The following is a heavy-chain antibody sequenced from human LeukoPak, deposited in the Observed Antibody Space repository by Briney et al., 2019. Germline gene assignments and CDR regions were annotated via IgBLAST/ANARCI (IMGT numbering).Heavy chain of an antibody. CDR3: VRDDDRPDNGLDY. V-gene: IGHV3-7*01. CDR1: GFTFSTYW. Sequence: GGSLRLSCAASGFTFSTYWMSWVRQAPGKGLEWVANIKQDGSEKYYVDSVKGRFTISRDNAKNSLYLQMNTLRPEDTAVYYCVRDDDRPDNGLDYWGQGTLVTVSS. CDR2: IKQDGSEK. J-gene: IGHJ4*02. D-gene: IGHD3-22*01.